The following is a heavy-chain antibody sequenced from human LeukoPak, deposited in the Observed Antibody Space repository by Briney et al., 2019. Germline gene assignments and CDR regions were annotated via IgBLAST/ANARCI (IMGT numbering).Heavy chain of an antibody. CDR2: ITSDSRYR. Sequence: GGSLSLSCEASGFSFSTYNMNWVRQAPGKGLEWISSITSDSRYRYYADSVKGRFTISRDNAKNSLYLQMNSLRAEDTAVYYCARGDNSVVVVVAATGYMDVWGKGTTVTISS. CDR1: GFSFSTYN. V-gene: IGHV3-21*01. CDR3: ARGDNSVVVVVAATGYMDV. D-gene: IGHD2-15*01. J-gene: IGHJ6*03.